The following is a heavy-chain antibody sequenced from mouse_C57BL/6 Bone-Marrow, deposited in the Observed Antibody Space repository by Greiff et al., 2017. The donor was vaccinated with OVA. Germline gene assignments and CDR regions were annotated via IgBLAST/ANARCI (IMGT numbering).Heavy chain of an antibody. CDR3: ARSAYSNLYYAMDY. J-gene: IGHJ4*01. Sequence: VQLQQSGAELVKPGASVKLSCTASGFNIKDYYMHWVKQRTEQGLEWIGRIDPEDGETKDAPKFQGKATITADTSSNTAYLQLSSLTSEDTAVYYCARSAYSNLYYAMDYWGQGTSVTVSS. V-gene: IGHV14-2*01. CDR1: GFNIKDYY. CDR2: IDPEDGET. D-gene: IGHD2-5*01.